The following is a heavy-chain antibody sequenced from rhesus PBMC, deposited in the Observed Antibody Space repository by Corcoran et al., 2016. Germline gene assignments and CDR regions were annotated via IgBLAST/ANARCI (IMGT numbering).Heavy chain of an antibody. V-gene: IGHV4-81*01. CDR3: ARDRRITIFGLVIIVWAFDF. D-gene: IGHD3-3*01. CDR1: GGSISGYY. Sequence: QVQLQESGPGLVKPSETLSLTCTVSGGSISGYYWSWIRQPPGKGLDWIGNIDGNSAGTNYNPSLKSRVTISKDTSKNQFSLKLSSVTAADTAVYYCARDRRITIFGLVIIVWAFDFWGQGLRVTVSS. J-gene: IGHJ3*01. CDR2: IDGNSAGT.